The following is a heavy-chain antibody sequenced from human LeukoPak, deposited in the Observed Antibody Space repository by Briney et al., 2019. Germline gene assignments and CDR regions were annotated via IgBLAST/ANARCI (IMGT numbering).Heavy chain of an antibody. Sequence: ASVKVSCKASGYTFTSYGISWVRQAPGQGLEWMGWISAYNGNTNYAQKLQGRVTMTTDTSTSTAYMELRSLRSDDTAVYYCARDTEIWFGDQKSPGYWGQGTLVTVSS. CDR3: ARDTEIWFGDQKSPGY. J-gene: IGHJ4*02. D-gene: IGHD3-10*01. V-gene: IGHV1-18*01. CDR2: ISAYNGNT. CDR1: GYTFTSYG.